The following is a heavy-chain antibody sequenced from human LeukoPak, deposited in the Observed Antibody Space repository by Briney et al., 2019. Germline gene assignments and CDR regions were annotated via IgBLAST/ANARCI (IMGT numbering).Heavy chain of an antibody. CDR1: GGSISNYY. D-gene: IGHD3-10*01. Sequence: PSETLSLTCTVSGGSISNYYWTWLRQPPGKGLERIGYIFHSGRTKYNPSLQSRVTISVDTSKNRFSLKLSSVTAADTAVYYCARHSPTYYDFDYWGQGTLVTVSS. CDR3: ARHSPTYYDFDY. CDR2: IFHSGRT. J-gene: IGHJ4*02. V-gene: IGHV4-59*08.